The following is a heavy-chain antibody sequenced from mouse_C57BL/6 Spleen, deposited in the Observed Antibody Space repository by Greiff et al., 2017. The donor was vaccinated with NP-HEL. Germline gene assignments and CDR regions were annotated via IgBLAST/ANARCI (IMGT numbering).Heavy chain of an antibody. CDR2: IYPRDGST. J-gene: IGHJ3*01. CDR1: GYTFTSYD. CDR3: ARRGDGYYGGFAY. Sequence: VQLQQSGPELVKPGASVKLSCKASGYTFTSYDINWVKQRPGQGLEWIGWIYPRDGSTKYNEKFKGKATLTVDTSSSTAYMELHSLTSEDSAVYFCARRGDGYYGGFAYWGQGTLVTVSA. D-gene: IGHD2-3*01. V-gene: IGHV1-85*01.